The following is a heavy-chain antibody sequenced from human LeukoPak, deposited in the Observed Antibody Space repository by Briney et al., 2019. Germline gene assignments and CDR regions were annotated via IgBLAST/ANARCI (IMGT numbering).Heavy chain of an antibody. CDR1: GFTFSSYA. J-gene: IGHJ4*02. V-gene: IGHV3-23*01. CDR3: AKIWSVVTERFFDY. Sequence: GGSLRLSCAASGFTFSSYAMSWVRQAPGKGLEWVSTIGGSGSGYSTYYADSVKGRFTISRDNSKNTLYLQMNSLRAEDTAVYYCAKIWSVVTERFFDYWGQGTLVTVSS. CDR2: IGGSGSGYST. D-gene: IGHD4-23*01.